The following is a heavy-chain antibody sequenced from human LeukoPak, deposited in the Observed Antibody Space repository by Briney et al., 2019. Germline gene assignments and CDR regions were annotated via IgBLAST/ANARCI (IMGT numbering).Heavy chain of an antibody. CDR1: GGSISSSSYY. CDR3: ASICGGYYGKAFDI. D-gene: IGHD1-26*01. Sequence: SETLSLTCTVSGGSISSSSYYWGWIRQPPGKGLERVGRIYDSGSTYYNPSRKSRATISVRTSTNQFSLKLSSLPAIDTALTFCASICGGYYGKAFDIWGQGTMVTVSS. V-gene: IGHV4-39*01. J-gene: IGHJ3*02. CDR2: IYDSGST.